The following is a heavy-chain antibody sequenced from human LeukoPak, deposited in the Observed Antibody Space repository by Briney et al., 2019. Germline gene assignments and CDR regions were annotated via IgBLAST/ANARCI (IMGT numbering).Heavy chain of an antibody. J-gene: IGHJ6*03. CDR3: ARVGYCSSTRNYYYYYYMDV. CDR2: INHSGST. CDR1: GGSFSGYY. Sequence: SETLSLTCAVYGGSFSGYYWSWIRQPLGKGLEWIGEINHSGSTNYNPSLKSRVTISVDTSKNQFSLKLSSVTAADTAVYYCARVGYCSSTRNYYYYYYMDVWGKGTTVTVSS. V-gene: IGHV4-34*01. D-gene: IGHD2-2*01.